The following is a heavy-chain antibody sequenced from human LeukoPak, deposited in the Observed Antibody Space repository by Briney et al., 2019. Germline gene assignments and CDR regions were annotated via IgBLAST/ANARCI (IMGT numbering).Heavy chain of an antibody. CDR3: STIVPDVVATLTFAY. V-gene: IGHV3-66*01. CDR1: GFTVSSNY. Sequence: GGSLRLSCAASGFTVSSNYMSWGRRAQGKGLEWAQVFYSDGRTFYADSVKGRFTISRDNSKNTLYLQMNSLRADDTAVYFCSTIVPDVVATLTFAYWGQGALVTVSS. J-gene: IGHJ4*02. D-gene: IGHD2-21*01. CDR2: FYSDGRT.